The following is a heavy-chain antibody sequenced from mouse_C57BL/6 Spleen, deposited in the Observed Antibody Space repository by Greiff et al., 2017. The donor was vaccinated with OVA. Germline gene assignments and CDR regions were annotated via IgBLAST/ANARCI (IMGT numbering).Heavy chain of an antibody. CDR3: TIPEPLTGRGDY. D-gene: IGHD4-1*01. J-gene: IGHJ4*01. V-gene: IGHV14-4*01. CDR2: IDPENGDT. Sequence: VQLKESGAELVRPGASVKLSCTASGFNIKDDYMHWVKQRPEQGLEWIGWIDPENGDTEYASKFQGKATITADTSSNTAYLQLSSLTSEDTAVYYCTIPEPLTGRGDYWGQGTSVTVSS. CDR1: GFNIKDDY.